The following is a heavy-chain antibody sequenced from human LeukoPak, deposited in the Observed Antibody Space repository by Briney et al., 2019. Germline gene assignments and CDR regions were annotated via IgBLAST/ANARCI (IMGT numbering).Heavy chain of an antibody. Sequence: PGGSLRLSCAASGFTFSSHALSWIRQAPGKGLAWVSSISDSGDSTYYADSVKGRFTISRDNSKNTLYLQMNSLRGEATAVYYCASPGYDYWGQGTLVSVSS. CDR1: GFTFSSHA. J-gene: IGHJ4*02. V-gene: IGHV3-23*01. D-gene: IGHD6-13*01. CDR2: ISDSGDST. CDR3: ASPGYDY.